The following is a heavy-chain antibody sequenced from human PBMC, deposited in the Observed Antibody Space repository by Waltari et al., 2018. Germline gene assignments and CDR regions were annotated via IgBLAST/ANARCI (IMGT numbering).Heavy chain of an antibody. CDR3: ARDRPYYYGSGTYDY. D-gene: IGHD3-10*01. J-gene: IGHJ4*02. CDR1: GFTFSSYW. Sequence: EVQLVESGGGLVQPGGSLRLSCAASGFTFSSYWMSWVRQAPGKGLEWVANIKQDGREKYYVDSVKGRFTISRDNAKNSLYLQMNSLRAEDTAVYYCARDRPYYYGSGTYDYWGQGTLVTVSS. V-gene: IGHV3-7*01. CDR2: IKQDGREK.